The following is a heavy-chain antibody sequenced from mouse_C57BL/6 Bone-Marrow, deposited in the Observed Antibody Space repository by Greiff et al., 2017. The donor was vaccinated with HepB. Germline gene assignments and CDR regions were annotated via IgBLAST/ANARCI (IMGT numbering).Heavy chain of an antibody. CDR1: GYTFTDYY. J-gene: IGHJ2*01. D-gene: IGHD2-2*01. CDR3: ARLEIMDTTSYYFDY. V-gene: IGHV1-26*01. CDR2: INPNNGGT. Sequence: EVQLQQSGPELVKPGASVKISCKASGYTFTDYYMNWVKQSHGKSLEWIGDINPNNGGTSYNQKFKGKATLTVDKSSSTAYMELRSLTSEDSAVYYCARLEIMDTTSYYFDYWGQGTTLTVSS.